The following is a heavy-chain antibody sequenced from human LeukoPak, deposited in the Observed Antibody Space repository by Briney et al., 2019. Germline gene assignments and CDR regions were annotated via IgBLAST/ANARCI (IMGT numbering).Heavy chain of an antibody. CDR3: ARDPNGDYIGAFEF. CDR1: GFTFSGSA. Sequence: GGSLRLSCAASGFTFSGSAMSWVRQAPGKGLEWVSTISVSGGNTFYADSVKGRFTISRDNSKNMLYLQMNSLRAEDTAQYFCARDPNGDYIGAFEFWGQGTGVTVSS. D-gene: IGHD4-17*01. CDR2: ISVSGGNT. V-gene: IGHV3-23*01. J-gene: IGHJ3*01.